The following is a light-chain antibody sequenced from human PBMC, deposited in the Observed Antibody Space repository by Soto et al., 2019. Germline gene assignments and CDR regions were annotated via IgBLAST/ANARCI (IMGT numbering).Light chain of an antibody. J-gene: IGKJ3*01. V-gene: IGKV3-11*01. CDR1: QSVGSY. CDR2: DAS. CDR3: HQRGNWPPFT. Sequence: EIVLTQSPATLSLSPGERATLSCRTSQSVGSYLAWYQHKPGQAPRLLIYDASNRATGIPARFSGSGSGTHFTLTISSPEPEDFAVYYCHQRGNWPPFTFGPGTKVDIK.